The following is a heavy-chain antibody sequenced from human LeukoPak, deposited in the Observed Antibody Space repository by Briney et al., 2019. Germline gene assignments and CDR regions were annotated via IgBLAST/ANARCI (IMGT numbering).Heavy chain of an antibody. CDR2: INPNSGGT. J-gene: IGHJ4*02. CDR1: GYTFTGYY. V-gene: IGHV1-2*02. CDR3: ATSEFCGGDCYWDY. D-gene: IGHD2-21*02. Sequence: ASVKDSCKASGYTFTGYYMHWVRQAPGQGLEWMGWINPNSGGTNYAQKFQGRVTMTRDTSISTAYMELSRLRSDDTAVYYCATSEFCGGDCYWDYCGQGTLVTVSS.